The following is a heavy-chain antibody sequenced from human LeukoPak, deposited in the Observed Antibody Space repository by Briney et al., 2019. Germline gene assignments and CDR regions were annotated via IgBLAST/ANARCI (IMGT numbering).Heavy chain of an antibody. V-gene: IGHV4-39*07. CDR3: FVRDSSGFDY. J-gene: IGHJ4*02. CDR2: IYYSGST. D-gene: IGHD6-19*01. CDR1: GGSISSSSYY. Sequence: SETLSLTCTVSGGSISSSSYYWGWIRQPPGKGLEWIGSIYYSGSTYYNPSLKSRVTISVDTSKNQFSLKLSSVTAADTAVYYCFVRDSSGFDYWGQGTLVTVSS.